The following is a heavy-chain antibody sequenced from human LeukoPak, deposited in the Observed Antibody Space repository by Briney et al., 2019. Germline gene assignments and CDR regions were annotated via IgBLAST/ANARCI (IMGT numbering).Heavy chain of an antibody. Sequence: SETLSLTCSVSGVSISSSSSYWGWIRRPPGKGLECIATIHYSGSTNYNPSPKSRVTITVDTSKTQFCLKLSSATAADTAVYYCARHTSGSSLDYWGQGTLVTVPS. CDR1: GVSISSSSSY. V-gene: IGHV4-39*01. CDR3: ARHTSGSSLDY. D-gene: IGHD2-2*01. J-gene: IGHJ4*02. CDR2: IHYSGST.